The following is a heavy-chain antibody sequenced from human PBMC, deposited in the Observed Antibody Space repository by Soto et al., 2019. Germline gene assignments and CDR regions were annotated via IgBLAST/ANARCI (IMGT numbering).Heavy chain of an antibody. Sequence: ASVKVSCKASGYTFTSYGISWVRQAPGQGLEWMGWISAYNGNTNYAQKLQGRVTMTTDTSTSTAHMELRSLRSDDTAVYYCAREDRYSYGDYYYGMDVWGQGTTVTVSS. V-gene: IGHV1-18*04. CDR3: AREDRYSYGDYYYGMDV. J-gene: IGHJ6*02. CDR2: ISAYNGNT. CDR1: GYTFTSYG. D-gene: IGHD5-18*01.